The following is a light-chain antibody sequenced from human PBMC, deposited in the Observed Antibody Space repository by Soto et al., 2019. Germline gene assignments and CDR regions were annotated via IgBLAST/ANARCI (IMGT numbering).Light chain of an antibody. Sequence: DIQMTQSPSSVSASVGDRVTITCRASQGISNWLAWYQQKPGKAPSLLLHAASSLQSGVTSRFIGSGYGTDFTLTISSLQPEDFATYFCQQANSLPVTFGPGTKVDIK. V-gene: IGKV1-12*01. CDR3: QQANSLPVT. CDR2: AAS. CDR1: QGISNW. J-gene: IGKJ3*01.